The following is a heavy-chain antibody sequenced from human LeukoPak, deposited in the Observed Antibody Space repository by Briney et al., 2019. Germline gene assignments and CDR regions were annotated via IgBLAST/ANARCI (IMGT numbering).Heavy chain of an antibody. CDR2: INPKSGGT. V-gene: IGHV1-2*02. Sequence: ASVKVSCKASGYTFTDYSIHWVRQAPGQGLEWMGRINPKSGGTNYEQKFQGRVTMTRDTSISTAYMELIGLRSDDTAVYYCAGPWDQVGFDPWGQGTLVSVSS. D-gene: IGHD1-26*01. CDR1: GYTFTDYS. J-gene: IGHJ5*02. CDR3: AGPWDQVGFDP.